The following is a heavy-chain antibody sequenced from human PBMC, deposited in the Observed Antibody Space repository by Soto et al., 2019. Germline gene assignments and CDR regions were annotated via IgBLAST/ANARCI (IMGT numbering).Heavy chain of an antibody. D-gene: IGHD3-10*01. CDR2: IDKVGTDS. CDR3: ARGWFGPDV. J-gene: IGHJ6*03. Sequence: EVQLVESGGGLVQPGGSLRLSCAASEFTFSGRSVHWVRQTPGKGLVWVSGIDKVGTDSTYADSVKGRFTSSRDNAKNTVYLQMNSRRFEASAVYYCARGWFGPDVWGKGTTVTVSS. V-gene: IGHV3-74*01. CDR1: EFTFSGRS.